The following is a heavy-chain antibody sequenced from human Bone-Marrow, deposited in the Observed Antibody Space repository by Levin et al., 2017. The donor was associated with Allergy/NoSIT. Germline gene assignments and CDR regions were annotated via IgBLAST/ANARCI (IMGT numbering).Heavy chain of an antibody. CDR1: GFTFSSYG. V-gene: IGHV3-33*01. Sequence: GESLKISCAASGFTFSSYGMHWVRQAPGKGLEWVAVIWYDGSNKYYADSVKGRFTISRDNSKNTLYLQMNSLRAEDTAVYYCARGSIVVPNWGDYYYYGMDVWGQGTTVTVSS. CDR2: IWYDGSNK. J-gene: IGHJ6*02. CDR3: ARGSIVVPNWGDYYYYGMDV. D-gene: IGHD2-2*01.